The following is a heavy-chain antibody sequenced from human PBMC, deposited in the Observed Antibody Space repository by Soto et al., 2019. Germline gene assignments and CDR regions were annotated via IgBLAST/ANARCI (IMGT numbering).Heavy chain of an antibody. CDR3: ARDFPPLD. CDR2: IYYSGSA. V-gene: IGHV4-59*01. D-gene: IGHD1-1*01. CDR1: GGSISSYY. Sequence: QVQLQESGPGLVKPSETLSLTCTVSGGSISSYYWSWIRQPPGKGLEWIGYIYYSGSANYNPSLKSRVTISVDTSKNQFPLKRSSVTAADSAVDCCARDFPPLDWGQGTLVTVSS. J-gene: IGHJ4*02.